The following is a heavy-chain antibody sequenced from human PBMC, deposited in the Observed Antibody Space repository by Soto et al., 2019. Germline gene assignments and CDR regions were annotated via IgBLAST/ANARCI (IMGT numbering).Heavy chain of an antibody. CDR3: AKEKGTGRAPNGAYDV. Sequence: QVQLVESGGDVVQPGRSLRLSCAASGFTFKDCAMHWVRQAPGKGLEWVSIIFNDAWNEYYTESVKGRFTISRDNSKNTLYLQMNSLRDEDTAVYYCAKEKGTGRAPNGAYDVWGRGTRVTVSS. D-gene: IGHD2-8*02. J-gene: IGHJ3*01. CDR2: IFNDAWNE. CDR1: GFTFKDCA. V-gene: IGHV3-33*06.